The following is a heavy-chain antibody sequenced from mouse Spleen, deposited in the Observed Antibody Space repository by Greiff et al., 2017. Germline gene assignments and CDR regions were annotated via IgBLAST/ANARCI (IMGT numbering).Heavy chain of an antibody. D-gene: IGHD2-3*01. Sequence: VQLQQSGPGLVAPSQSLSITCTVSGFSLTSYAISWVRQPPGKGLEWLGLIWPGRGTNYNSALKSRLSISKDNSKSQVFLKINILQTDDTARYYCARNFDGNHWYFDVWGAGTTVTVSS. V-gene: IGHV2-9-1*01. CDR1: GFSLTSYA. J-gene: IGHJ1*01. CDR2: IWPGRGT. CDR3: ARNFDGNHWYFDV.